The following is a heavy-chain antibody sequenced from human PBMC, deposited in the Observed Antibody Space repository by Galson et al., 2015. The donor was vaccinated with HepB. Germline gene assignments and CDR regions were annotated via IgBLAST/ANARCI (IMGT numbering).Heavy chain of an antibody. D-gene: IGHD1-26*01. J-gene: IGHJ4*02. V-gene: IGHV3-15*01. CDR1: GITFSNAW. CDR2: IKRRSEGGAT. CDR3: TSAAGGIYYDPGY. Sequence: SLRLSCAASGITFSNAWMSWVRQAPGKGLEWVARIKRRSEGGATEYAAPVKGRFTISRDDSANTLYLQMNSLKTEDTAVYYCTSAAGGIYYDPGYWGQGTLVTVSS.